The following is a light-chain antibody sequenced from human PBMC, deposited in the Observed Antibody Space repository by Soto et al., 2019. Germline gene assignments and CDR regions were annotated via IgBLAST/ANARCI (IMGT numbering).Light chain of an antibody. J-gene: IGKJ1*01. Sequence: AILMTQSPSSLYASTGDRVTITCRASQRVGTYLAWYQQKPGKAPDLLLYAASIRQSGVPSTFSGSGSGTDFTLTIRSLQPEDFTTYYCQQYHDDPPTFGQGTKVAIK. CDR1: QRVGTY. V-gene: IGKV1-8*01. CDR2: AAS. CDR3: QQYHDDPPT.